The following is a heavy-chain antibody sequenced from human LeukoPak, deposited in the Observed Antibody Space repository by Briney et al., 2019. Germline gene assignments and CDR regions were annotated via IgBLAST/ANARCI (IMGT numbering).Heavy chain of an antibody. V-gene: IGHV3-7*01. J-gene: IGHJ3*02. CDR3: AREPQTVVTLGPAFDI. D-gene: IGHD4-23*01. Sequence: GGSLRLSCAASGFTFSSYWMSWVRQAPGKGLEWVANIKQDGSEKYYVDSVKGRFTISRDNAKNSLYLQMNSLRAEDTAVYYCAREPQTVVTLGPAFDIWGQGTMVTVSS. CDR1: GFTFSSYW. CDR2: IKQDGSEK.